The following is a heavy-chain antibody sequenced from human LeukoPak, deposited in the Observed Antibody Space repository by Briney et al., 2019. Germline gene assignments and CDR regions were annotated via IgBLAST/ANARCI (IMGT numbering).Heavy chain of an antibody. CDR2: IYTSGST. J-gene: IGHJ6*02. Sequence: PSQTLSLTCTVSGGSIRSGNYYWSWIRQPAGKGLEWIGRIYTSGSTNYNPSLKSRITISVDTSKNQFSLILSSVTAADTAVYYCATTRDYYGMDVWGQGTTVTVS. CDR1: GGSIRSGNYY. D-gene: IGHD2-21*01. V-gene: IGHV4-61*02. CDR3: ATTRDYYGMDV.